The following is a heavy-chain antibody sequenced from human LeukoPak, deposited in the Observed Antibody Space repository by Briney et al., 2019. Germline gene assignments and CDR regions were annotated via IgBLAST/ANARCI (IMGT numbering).Heavy chain of an antibody. J-gene: IGHJ4*02. CDR2: IYSGGST. V-gene: IGHV3-66*02. D-gene: IGHD2-2*01. CDR3: ARDSVVVQAAYVN. Sequence: GGSLRLSCAASGFTVSSNYMSWVRQAPGKGLEWVSVIYSGGSTYYADSVKGRFTISRDNSKNTLYLQMNSLRAEDTAVYYCARDSVVVQAAYVNWGQGTLVTVSS. CDR1: GFTVSSNY.